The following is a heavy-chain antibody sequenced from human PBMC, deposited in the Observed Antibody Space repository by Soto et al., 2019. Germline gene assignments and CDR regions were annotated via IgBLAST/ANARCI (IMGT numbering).Heavy chain of an antibody. V-gene: IGHV1-18*03. J-gene: IGHJ4*02. D-gene: IGHD6-19*01. CDR2: LSASNGIT. CDR3: ARDLSIAVAAPGY. Sequence: GQGVDGRGWLSASNGITNYAQKLQGRVTMTTEASTRTAYMELRSLRSNDMHVYYCARDLSIAVAAPGYWGQGTLVTVSS.